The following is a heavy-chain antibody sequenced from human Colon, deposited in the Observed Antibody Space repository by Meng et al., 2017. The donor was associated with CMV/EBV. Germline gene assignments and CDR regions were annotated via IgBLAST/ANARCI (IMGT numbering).Heavy chain of an antibody. J-gene: IGHJ3*02. CDR2: ISSSGSKI. CDR3: ARDRWDGNKNDALDI. D-gene: IGHD1-26*01. V-gene: IGHV3-11*04. Sequence: GESLKISCAASGFSLSDYYMSWIRQAPGKGLEWVSYISSSGSKIHYADSVRGRFTISRDIDKKSLSLQMNSLRDEDTAVYYCARDRWDGNKNDALDIWGQGTMVTVSS. CDR1: GFSLSDYY.